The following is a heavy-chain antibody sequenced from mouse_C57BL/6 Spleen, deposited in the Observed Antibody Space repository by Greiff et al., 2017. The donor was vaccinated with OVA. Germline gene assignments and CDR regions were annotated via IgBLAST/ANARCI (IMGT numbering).Heavy chain of an antibody. D-gene: IGHD2-4*01. J-gene: IGHJ3*01. Sequence: QVQLQQPGAELVRPGSSVKLSCKASGYTFTSYWMHWVKQRPIQGLEWIGNIDPSDSETHYNQKFKDKATLTVDKSSSTAYMQLSSLTSEDSAVCYCAREGDYAVAYWGQGTLVTVSA. V-gene: IGHV1-52*01. CDR3: AREGDYAVAY. CDR2: IDPSDSET. CDR1: GYTFTSYW.